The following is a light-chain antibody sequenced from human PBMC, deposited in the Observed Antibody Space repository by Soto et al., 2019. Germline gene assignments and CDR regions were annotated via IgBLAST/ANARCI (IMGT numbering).Light chain of an antibody. CDR1: QGISNY. CDR3: QSYNSAPRYT. J-gene: IGKJ2*01. V-gene: IGKV1-27*01. Sequence: DIQMTQSPSSLSASVGDRVTITCRASQGISNYLAWYQQKPGKVPKLLIYGASTLQSGVPSRFSGSGSGTDFTLTISSLQPEDVATFYCQSYNSAPRYTFGQGTKLEIK. CDR2: GAS.